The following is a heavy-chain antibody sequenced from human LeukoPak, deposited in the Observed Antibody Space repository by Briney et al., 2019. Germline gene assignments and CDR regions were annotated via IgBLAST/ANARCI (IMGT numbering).Heavy chain of an antibody. J-gene: IGHJ6*03. CDR1: GGSTSSGGYS. CDR2: IYYSGST. Sequence: SETLSLTCAVSGGSTSSGGYSWSWIRQPPGKGLEWIGYIYYSGSTYYNPSLKSRVTISVDTSKNQFSLKLSSVTAADTAVYYCARVVYSGYDFRGAMDVWGKGTTVTVSS. D-gene: IGHD5-12*01. V-gene: IGHV4-30-4*07. CDR3: ARVVYSGYDFRGAMDV.